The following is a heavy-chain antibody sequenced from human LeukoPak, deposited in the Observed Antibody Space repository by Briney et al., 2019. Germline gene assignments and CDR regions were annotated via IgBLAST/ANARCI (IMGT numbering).Heavy chain of an antibody. J-gene: IGHJ5*02. V-gene: IGHV1-8*01. CDR2: MNPNSGNT. D-gene: IGHD3-10*01. CDR3: ARGGTYYYGSGSYYWFDP. Sequence: ASVKVSCKASGYTFTSYDINWVRQATGQGLEWMGWMNPNSGNTGYAQKFQGRVTMTRNTSISTAYMELSSLRSEDTAVYYCARGGTYYYGSGSYYWFDPWGQGTLVTVSS. CDR1: GYTFTSYD.